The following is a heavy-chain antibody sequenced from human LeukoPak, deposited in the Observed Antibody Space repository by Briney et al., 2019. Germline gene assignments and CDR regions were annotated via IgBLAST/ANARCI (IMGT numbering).Heavy chain of an antibody. D-gene: IGHD3-22*01. CDR2: IYNGDNT. J-gene: IGHJ4*02. CDR3: AKATYYYDSTPLDY. V-gene: IGHV3-53*05. CDR1: GFTVSSNY. Sequence: GGSLRLSCAASGFTVSSNYMTWVRQAPGKGLEWVSVIYNGDNTNYADSVKGRFTISRDNSKNTLYLQMNSLRAEDTAVYYCAKATYYYDSTPLDYWGQGTLVTVSS.